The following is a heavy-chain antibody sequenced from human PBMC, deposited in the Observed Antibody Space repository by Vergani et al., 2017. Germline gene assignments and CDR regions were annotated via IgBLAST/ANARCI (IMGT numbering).Heavy chain of an antibody. CDR2: IYHSGST. J-gene: IGHJ6*03. CDR3: ASCVHYYYYMDV. V-gene: IGHV4-38-2*02. CDR1: GYSISSGYY. Sequence: QVQLQESGPGLVKPSETLSLTCTVSGYSISSGYYWGRIRQPPGKGLEWIGSIYHSGSTYYNPSLKSRVTISVDTSKNQFSLKLSSVTAADTAVYYCASCVHYYYYMDVWGKGTTVTVSS.